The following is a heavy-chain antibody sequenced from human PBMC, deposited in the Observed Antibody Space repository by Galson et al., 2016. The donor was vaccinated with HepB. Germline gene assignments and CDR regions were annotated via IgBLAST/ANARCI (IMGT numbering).Heavy chain of an antibody. CDR3: ARDGRGASSRGYFDY. D-gene: IGHD1-26*01. J-gene: IGHJ4*02. CDR2: ISYDGSKK. CDR1: GFTFRTYA. V-gene: IGHV3-30-3*01. Sequence: SLRLSCAASGFTFRTYAIQWVRQAPGKGLDWVAVISYDGSKKHYADSVKGRFTISRDNSQNTVYLHMSNLSPEDTAVYYCARDGRGASSRGYFDYWSQGTLVTVSS.